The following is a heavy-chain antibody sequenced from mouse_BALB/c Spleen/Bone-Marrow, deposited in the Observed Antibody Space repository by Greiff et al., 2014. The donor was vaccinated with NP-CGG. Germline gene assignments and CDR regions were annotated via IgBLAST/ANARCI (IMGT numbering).Heavy chain of an antibody. CDR1: GYTFTDYY. CDR2: VNPYNGGT. D-gene: IGHD2-1*01. CDR3: ARGIYYGNYFAY. Sequence: EVQRVESGPELVKPGASVKMSCKASGYTFTDYYMDWVKQSHGESFEWIGRVNPYNGGTSYNQKFKGKATLTVDKSSSTAYMELNSLTSEDSAVYYCARGIYYGNYFAYWGQGTTLTVSS. V-gene: IGHV1-19*01. J-gene: IGHJ2*01.